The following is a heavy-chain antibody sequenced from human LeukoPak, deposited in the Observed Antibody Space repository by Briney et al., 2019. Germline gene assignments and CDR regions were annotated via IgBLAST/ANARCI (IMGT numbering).Heavy chain of an antibody. Sequence: SETLSLTCTVSGGSISSYYWSWIRQPAGKGLECIGRIYTSRSTNYNPSLKSRVTMSVDTSKNHFSLRLSSVTAADTAVYYCARGPYYDSSKISAFDIWGQGTMVTVSS. J-gene: IGHJ3*02. CDR2: IYTSRST. CDR1: GGSISSYY. D-gene: IGHD3-22*01. CDR3: ARGPYYDSSKISAFDI. V-gene: IGHV4-4*07.